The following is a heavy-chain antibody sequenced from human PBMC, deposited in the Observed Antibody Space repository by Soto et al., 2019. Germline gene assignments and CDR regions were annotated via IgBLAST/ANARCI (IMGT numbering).Heavy chain of an antibody. CDR3: ASGNDYGDSP. Sequence: QLQLQESGSGLVKPSQTLSLTCAVSGGSISSGGYSWTWIRQPPGKGLEWIGFINPSGNAYYNPSLKSRVTISIDTTKNQFSLNMSSVTAADTAVYYCASGNDYGDSPWGQGTLGTVYS. CDR1: GGSISSGGYS. D-gene: IGHD4-17*01. J-gene: IGHJ4*02. CDR2: INPSGNA. V-gene: IGHV4-30-2*01.